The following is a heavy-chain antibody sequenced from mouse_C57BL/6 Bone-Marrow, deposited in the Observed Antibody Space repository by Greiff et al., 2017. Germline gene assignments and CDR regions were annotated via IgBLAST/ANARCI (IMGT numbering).Heavy chain of an antibody. CDR2: IYPYNGGS. CDR1: GYSFTGYY. CDR3: AREEVVDYAMDY. J-gene: IGHJ4*01. V-gene: IGHV1-31*01. Sequence: EVKLVESGPELVKPGASVKISCKASGYSFTGYYMHWVKQSHGNVLDWIGYIYPYNGGSSYNQKFKGKATLTVDKSSSTAYMELRSLTSEDSAVYYCAREEVVDYAMDYWGQGTAVTVSS. D-gene: IGHD1-1*01.